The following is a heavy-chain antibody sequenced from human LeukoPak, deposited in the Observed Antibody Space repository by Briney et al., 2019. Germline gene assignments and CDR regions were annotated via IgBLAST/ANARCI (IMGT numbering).Heavy chain of an antibody. Sequence: NPSETLSLTCAVYSGSFSGYYWTWFRQPPGKGLEWIGEFNHNWGAKYNPSLKSRVTISVDTSKNHLSLSLNSVTTADTAVYYCAASLWFGIYPDYWGQGTLVTVSS. CDR1: SGSFSGYY. CDR3: AASLWFGIYPDY. D-gene: IGHD3-10*01. J-gene: IGHJ4*02. CDR2: FNHNWGA. V-gene: IGHV4-34*01.